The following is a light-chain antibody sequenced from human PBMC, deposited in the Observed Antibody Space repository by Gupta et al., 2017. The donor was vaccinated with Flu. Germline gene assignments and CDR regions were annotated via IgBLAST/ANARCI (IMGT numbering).Light chain of an antibody. V-gene: IGKV1-5*03. Sequence: QMTQSPSTLSASVGDRVTITCRASQSMSGWLAWYQQKPGKAPKRLSHTASSLESGGQARFSGSGSGTEFILTISSLQPDDLATYYCQQYDSDSGKFGHGTKVEIK. CDR2: TAS. CDR3: QQYDSDSGK. J-gene: IGKJ1*01. CDR1: QSMSGW.